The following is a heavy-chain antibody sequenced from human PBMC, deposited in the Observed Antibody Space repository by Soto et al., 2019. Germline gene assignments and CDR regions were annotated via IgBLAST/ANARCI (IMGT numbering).Heavy chain of an antibody. CDR3: ARDLGTLVLMVYATSYRFDP. CDR1: GYTFTSYG. CDR2: ISAYNGNT. V-gene: IGHV1-18*04. Sequence: ASVKVSCKASGYTFTSYGISWVRQPPGQGLEWMGWISAYNGNTNYAQKLQGRVTMTTDTSTSTAYMELRSLRSDDTAVDYCARDLGTLVLMVYATSYRFDPWGQGTLVTVSS. D-gene: IGHD2-8*01. J-gene: IGHJ5*02.